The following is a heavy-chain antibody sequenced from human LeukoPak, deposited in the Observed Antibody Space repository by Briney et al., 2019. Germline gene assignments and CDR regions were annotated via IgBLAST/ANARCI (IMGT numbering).Heavy chain of an antibody. CDR1: GYTFTGYY. CDR2: MNPNSGNT. Sequence: ASVKVSCKASGYTFTGYYMHWVRQATGQGMEWMGWMNPNSGNTGYAQKFQGRVTMTRNTSISTAYMELSSLRSEDTAVYYCARGRHRDGYNFDYWGQGTLVTVSS. J-gene: IGHJ4*02. V-gene: IGHV1-8*02. CDR3: ARGRHRDGYNFDY. D-gene: IGHD5-24*01.